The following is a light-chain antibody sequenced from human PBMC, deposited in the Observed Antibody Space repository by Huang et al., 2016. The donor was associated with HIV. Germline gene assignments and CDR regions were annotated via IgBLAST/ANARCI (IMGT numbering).Light chain of an antibody. CDR1: QGISNT. J-gene: IGKJ4*01. CDR2: DAS. CDR3: QQFNHYPLT. V-gene: IGKV1D-13*01. Sequence: QLTQSPSSLSASVGDRVPITCRARQGISNTLAWYQQKPGKAPKLLIYDASSLQTVAPSRFSCSGSGTAFTLTISSLQPEDCATYYCQQFNHYPLTFGGGTKVEIE.